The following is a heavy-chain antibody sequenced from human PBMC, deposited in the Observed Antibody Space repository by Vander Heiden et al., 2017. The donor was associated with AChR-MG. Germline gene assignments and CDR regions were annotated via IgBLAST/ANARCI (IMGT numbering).Heavy chain of an antibody. CDR1: GFTFSGYA. V-gene: IGHV3-23*01. CDR2: ISGSGGST. J-gene: IGHJ3*02. Sequence: EVQLLESGGGLVQPGGSLRLSCAASGFTFSGYAMSWVRQAPGKGLGWVSAISGSGGSTYYADSVKGRFTISRDNSKNTLYLQMNSLRAEDTAVYYCANDLYSSSWYLAFDIWGQGTMVTVSS. CDR3: ANDLYSSSWYLAFDI. D-gene: IGHD6-13*01.